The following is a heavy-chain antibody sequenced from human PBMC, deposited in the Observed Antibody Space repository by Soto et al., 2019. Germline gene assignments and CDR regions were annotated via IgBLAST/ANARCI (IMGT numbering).Heavy chain of an antibody. D-gene: IGHD3-22*01. CDR1: GFTFSSYA. Sequence: EVQLLESGGGLVQPGGSLRLSCAASGFTFSSYAMSWVRQATGKGLEWVSAISGSGGRTYYADSVKGRFTISRDNSKNTLYLQMNSLRAEDTAVYYCAALIVVVMYPDYWGQGTLVTVSS. CDR3: AALIVVVMYPDY. V-gene: IGHV3-23*01. CDR2: ISGSGGRT. J-gene: IGHJ4*02.